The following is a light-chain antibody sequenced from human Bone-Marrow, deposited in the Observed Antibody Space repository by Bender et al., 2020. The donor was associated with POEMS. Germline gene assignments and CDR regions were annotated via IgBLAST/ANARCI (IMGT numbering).Light chain of an antibody. CDR2: NSD. CDR1: SSNIGSNT. V-gene: IGLV1-44*01. J-gene: IGLJ2*01. Sequence: QSVLTQAPSASGTPGQRVTISCSGSSSNIGSNTVNWYQQLPGTAPKLIIYNSDQRPSGVPDRFSGSMSGTSASLAISGLHSEDEADYYCVAWDDTLNGWVFGGGTKLTVL. CDR3: VAWDDTLNGWV.